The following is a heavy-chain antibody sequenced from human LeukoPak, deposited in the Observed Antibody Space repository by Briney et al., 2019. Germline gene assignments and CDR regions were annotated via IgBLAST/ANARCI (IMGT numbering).Heavy chain of an antibody. CDR1: GGSISSSSW. V-gene: IGHV4-4*02. J-gene: IGHJ4*02. CDR3: ASEAVAGTFDY. CDR2: IYHSGST. D-gene: IGHD6-19*01. Sequence: SETLSLTCAVSGGSISSSSWGSGVRQPPGKGLEWIGEIYHSGSTNDNPSLKSRVTISVDKSSNQFSLKLSSVTAADTAVYYCASEAVAGTFDYWGQGTLVTVSS.